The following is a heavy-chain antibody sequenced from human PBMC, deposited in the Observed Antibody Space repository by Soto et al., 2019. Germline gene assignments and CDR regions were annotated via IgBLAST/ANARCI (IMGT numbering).Heavy chain of an antibody. CDR3: ARDNSITIFGVVIGGALDY. CDR1: GYTFTGYY. D-gene: IGHD3-3*01. CDR2: INPNSGGT. J-gene: IGHJ4*02. V-gene: IGHV1-2*04. Sequence: QVPLVQSGAEVKKPGASVKVSCKASGYTFTGYYMHWVRQAPGQGLEWMGWINPNSGGTNYAQKFQGWVTMTRDTSISTAYMELSRLRSDDTAVYYCARDNSITIFGVVIGGALDYWGQGTLVTVSS.